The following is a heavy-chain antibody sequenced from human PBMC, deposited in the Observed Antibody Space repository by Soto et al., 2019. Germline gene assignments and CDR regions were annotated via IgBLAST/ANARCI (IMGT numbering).Heavy chain of an antibody. Sequence: QLQLQESGPGLVKPSETLSLTCTVSGGSISSSSYYWGWIRQPPGKGLEWIGSIYYSGSTYYNPSLKSRVSISVDTSKNQFSLKLSSVTAADTAVYYCARQHSSGWTPGVCWFDPWGQGTLVTVSS. D-gene: IGHD6-19*01. CDR2: IYYSGST. J-gene: IGHJ5*02. CDR1: GGSISSSSYY. CDR3: ARQHSSGWTPGVCWFDP. V-gene: IGHV4-39*01.